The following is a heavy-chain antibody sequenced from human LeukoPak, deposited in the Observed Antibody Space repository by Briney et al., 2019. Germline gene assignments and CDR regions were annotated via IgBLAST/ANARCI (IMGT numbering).Heavy chain of an antibody. Sequence: GGSLRLSCAASGFTFSSYWMHWVRQAPGKGLVWVSRINSDGSSTSYADSVKGRFTISRDNAKNTLYLQMNSLRAEDTAVYYCATDIVVVPAPFDYWGQGTLCTVSS. CDR2: INSDGSST. CDR1: GFTFSSYW. CDR3: ATDIVVVPAPFDY. V-gene: IGHV3-74*01. J-gene: IGHJ4*02. D-gene: IGHD2-2*01.